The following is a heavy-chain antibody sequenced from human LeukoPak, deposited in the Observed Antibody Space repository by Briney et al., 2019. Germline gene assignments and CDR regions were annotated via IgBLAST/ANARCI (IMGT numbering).Heavy chain of an antibody. Sequence: PSETLSLTCAVYGGSFSGYYWSWIRQPPGKGLEWMGEINHSGSTNYNPSLKSRVTISVDTSKNQFSLKLSSVTAADTAVYYCARLPLGYCSSTSCYDLVYWGQGTLVTVSS. CDR3: ARLPLGYCSSTSCYDLVY. J-gene: IGHJ4*02. CDR2: INHSGST. CDR1: GGSFSGYY. V-gene: IGHV4-34*01. D-gene: IGHD2-2*01.